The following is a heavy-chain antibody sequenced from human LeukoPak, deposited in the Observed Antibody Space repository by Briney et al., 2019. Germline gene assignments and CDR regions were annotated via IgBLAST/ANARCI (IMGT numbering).Heavy chain of an antibody. J-gene: IGHJ4*02. CDR3: AKAPGYCSGGSCYLDY. CDR2: ISGSGGST. CDR1: GFTFSSYA. V-gene: IGHV3-23*01. D-gene: IGHD2-15*01. Sequence: GGSLRLSCAASGFTFSSYAMSWVRQAPGKGLEWVSDISGSGGSTYYADSVKGRFTISRDNSKNTLYLQMNSLRAEDTAVYYCAKAPGYCSGGSCYLDYWGQGTLVTVSS.